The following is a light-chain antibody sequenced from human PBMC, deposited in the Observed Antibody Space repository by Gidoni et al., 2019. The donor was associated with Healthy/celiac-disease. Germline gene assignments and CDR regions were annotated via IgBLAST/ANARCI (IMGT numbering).Light chain of an antibody. CDR1: SSDVGGYNY. CDR2: EVS. J-gene: IGLJ2*01. V-gene: IGLV2-14*01. Sequence: QSALTQPASVSGSPGPSITISCTGTSSDVGGYNYVSWYQQHPGKAPKLMIYEVSNRPSGVSNRFSGSKSGNTASLTISGLQAEEEADYYCSSYTSSSTVVFGGGTKLTVL. CDR3: SSYTSSSTVV.